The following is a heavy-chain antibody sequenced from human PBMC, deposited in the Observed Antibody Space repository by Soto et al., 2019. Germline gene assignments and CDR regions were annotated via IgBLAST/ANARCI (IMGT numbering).Heavy chain of an antibody. V-gene: IGHV1-69*02. Sequence: QVQLVQSGAEVKKPGSSVKVSCKASGGTFSSYTISWVRQAPGQGLEWMGRIIPILGIANYAQKFQGRVTITADKSTSTAYMELRSLRSEDTAVYYCATRGPVVDPFDYWGQGTLVTVSS. J-gene: IGHJ4*02. CDR2: IIPILGIA. CDR3: ATRGPVVDPFDY. CDR1: GGTFSSYT. D-gene: IGHD2-15*01.